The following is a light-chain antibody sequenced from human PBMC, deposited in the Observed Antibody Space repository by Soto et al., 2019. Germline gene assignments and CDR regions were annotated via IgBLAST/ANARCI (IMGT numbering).Light chain of an antibody. V-gene: IGLV2-23*02. CDR1: SSDFGTYNL. CDR2: EVT. Sequence: QSALTQPASVSGSPGQSITISCTETSSDFGTYNLVSWYQQDPGKAPKLMIYEVTKRPSGVSNRFSGSQSGNTASLTISGLQAEYEADYYCCSSVHPNTLVFGGGTKLTVL. CDR3: CSSVHPNTLV. J-gene: IGLJ3*02.